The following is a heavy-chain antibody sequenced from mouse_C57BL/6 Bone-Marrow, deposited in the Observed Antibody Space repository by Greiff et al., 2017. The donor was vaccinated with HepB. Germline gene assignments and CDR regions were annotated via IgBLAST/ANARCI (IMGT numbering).Heavy chain of an antibody. V-gene: IGHV1-64*01. J-gene: IGHJ3*01. D-gene: IGHD1-1*01. Sequence: QVQLKQPGAELVKPGASVKLSCKASGYTFTGYWMHWVKQRPGQGLEWIGMIHPNSGSTNYNEKFKSKATLTVDKSSSTAYMQLSSLTSEDSAVYYCASYYYGSSYEAYWGQGTLVTVSA. CDR2: IHPNSGST. CDR3: ASYYYGSSYEAY. CDR1: GYTFTGYW.